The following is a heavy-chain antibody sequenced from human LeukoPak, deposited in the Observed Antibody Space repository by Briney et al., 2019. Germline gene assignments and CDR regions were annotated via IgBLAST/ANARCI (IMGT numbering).Heavy chain of an antibody. J-gene: IGHJ5*02. CDR2: INHSGST. Sequence: SETLSLTCAVYGGSFSGYYWSWIRQPPGKGLEWIGEINHSGSTNYNPSLKSRVTISVDTSKNQFSLKLSSVTAADTAVYYCAREFRKGWDWFDPWGQGTLVTVSS. CDR1: GGSFSGYY. D-gene: IGHD1-26*01. CDR3: AREFRKGWDWFDP. V-gene: IGHV4-34*01.